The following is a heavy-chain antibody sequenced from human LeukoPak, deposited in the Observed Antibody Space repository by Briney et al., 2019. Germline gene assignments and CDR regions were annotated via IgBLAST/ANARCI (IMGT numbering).Heavy chain of an antibody. Sequence: GGSLRLSCAASGFTVSSNYMSWVRQAPGKGLDWVSIIYSGGSTYYADSVKGRFTISRDNSKNTLYLQMNSLRAEDTAVYYCAKDYLTRYSSSWNYFDYWGQGTLVTVSS. D-gene: IGHD6-13*01. V-gene: IGHV3-53*01. J-gene: IGHJ4*02. CDR1: GFTVSSNY. CDR2: IYSGGST. CDR3: AKDYLTRYSSSWNYFDY.